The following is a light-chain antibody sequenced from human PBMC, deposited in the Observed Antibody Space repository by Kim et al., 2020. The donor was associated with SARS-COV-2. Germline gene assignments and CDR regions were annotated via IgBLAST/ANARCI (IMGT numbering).Light chain of an antibody. J-gene: IGKJ1*01. Sequence: LSPGDRATLSCSASQSVSTNHLAWYQQRPGRAPTVLIYGTSNRATGIPDRFSGSGSGTDFTLTISSLDPEDFGVYYCQQYGSSPTFGQGTKVDIK. CDR2: GTS. CDR3: QQYGSSPT. V-gene: IGKV3-20*01. CDR1: QSVSTNH.